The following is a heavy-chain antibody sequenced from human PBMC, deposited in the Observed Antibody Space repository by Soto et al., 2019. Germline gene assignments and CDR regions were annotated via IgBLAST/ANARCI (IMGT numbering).Heavy chain of an antibody. J-gene: IGHJ6*02. Sequence: QVQLQESGPGLVKPSGTLSLTCAVSGGSISSSNWWSWVRQPPGKGLEWIGEIYHSGSTNYNPSLKSRVTRSVDKSKNQFSLKLSSVTAADTAVYYCARRLQSDPYYYYGMDVWGQGTTVTVSS. D-gene: IGHD5-12*01. CDR2: IYHSGST. V-gene: IGHV4-4*02. CDR3: ARRLQSDPYYYYGMDV. CDR1: GGSISSSNW.